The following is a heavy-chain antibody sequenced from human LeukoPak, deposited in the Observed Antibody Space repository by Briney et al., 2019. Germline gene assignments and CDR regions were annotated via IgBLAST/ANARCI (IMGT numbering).Heavy chain of an antibody. Sequence: SETLSLTCTVSGGSISSYYWSWIRQPPGKGLEWIGYIYYSGSTNYNPSLKSRVTISVDTSKNQFSLKLSSVTAADTAVYYCARAVFSGYSSGWYGYYYYGMDVWGQGTTVTVSS. J-gene: IGHJ6*02. CDR2: IYYSGST. CDR1: GGSISSYY. CDR3: ARAVFSGYSSGWYGYYYYGMDV. D-gene: IGHD6-19*01. V-gene: IGHV4-59*12.